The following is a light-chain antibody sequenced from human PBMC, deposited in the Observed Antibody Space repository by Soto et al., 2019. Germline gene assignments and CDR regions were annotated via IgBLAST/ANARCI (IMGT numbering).Light chain of an antibody. J-gene: IGLJ3*02. V-gene: IGLV2-14*01. CDR3: SAYTARSPLV. CDR1: MRDVGAYNL. CDR2: EVR. Sequence: QSALTQPASVSGSAGQSITISCSGTMRDVGAYNLVSWYQQHPGTAPKLIIYEVRNRPSGISSRFSGSRSGNTAPLPTSGLQSEDEGDNYCSAYTARSPLVFGGGTKLTVL.